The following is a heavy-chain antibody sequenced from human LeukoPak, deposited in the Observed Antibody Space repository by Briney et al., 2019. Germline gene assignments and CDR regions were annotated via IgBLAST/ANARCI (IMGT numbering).Heavy chain of an antibody. D-gene: IGHD3-22*01. J-gene: IGHJ4*02. CDR3: ARAVVVMSYFEY. CDR1: GFTFSSYE. V-gene: IGHV3-48*03. Sequence: GGSLRLSCAASGFTFSSYEMNWVRQAPGKGLEWVSYISSSGSTIYYADSVKGRFTISRDNAKNSLYLQMNSLRAEDTAVYYCARAVVVMSYFEYWGQGTLVTVSS. CDR2: ISSSGSTI.